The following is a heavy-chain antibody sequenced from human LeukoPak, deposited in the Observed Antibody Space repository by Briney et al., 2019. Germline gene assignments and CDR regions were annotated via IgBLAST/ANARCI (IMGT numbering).Heavy chain of an antibody. Sequence: SGTLSLTCGVSGGSISNTNWWTWVRPPPGKGLEWIGEFDVLGRTNYNPSLKSRVAISVDNSENNIYLWLTAVTAAGTAVYYCAREGGPYRPLDYSGQGTLVTVSS. CDR2: FDVLGRT. CDR1: GGSISNTNW. J-gene: IGHJ4*02. V-gene: IGHV4-4*02. CDR3: AREGGPYRPLDY.